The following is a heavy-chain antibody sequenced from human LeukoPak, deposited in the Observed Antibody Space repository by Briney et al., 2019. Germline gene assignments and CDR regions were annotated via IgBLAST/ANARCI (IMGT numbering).Heavy chain of an antibody. D-gene: IGHD6-13*01. Sequence: GGSLRLSCAASGFTFSSYAMHWVRQAPGKGLEWVAVISYDGSNKYYADSVKGRFTISRDNSKNTLYLQMNSLRAEDTAVYYCARDSSSWYKGAFDIWGQGTMVTVSS. CDR1: GFTFSSYA. CDR3: ARDSSSWYKGAFDI. V-gene: IGHV3-30-3*01. CDR2: ISYDGSNK. J-gene: IGHJ3*02.